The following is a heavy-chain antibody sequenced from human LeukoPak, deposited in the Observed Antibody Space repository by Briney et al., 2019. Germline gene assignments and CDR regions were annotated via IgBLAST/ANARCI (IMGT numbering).Heavy chain of an antibody. CDR2: IIPIFGTA. V-gene: IGHV1-69*06. D-gene: IGHD7-27*01. J-gene: IGHJ5*02. CDR1: GGTFSSYA. Sequence: ASVKVSCKASGGTFSSYAISWVRQAPGQGLEWMGGIIPIFGTAIYAQKFQGRVTMTEDTSTDTAYMELSSLRSEDTAVYYCATAWGNWFDPWGQGTLVTVSS. CDR3: ATAWGNWFDP.